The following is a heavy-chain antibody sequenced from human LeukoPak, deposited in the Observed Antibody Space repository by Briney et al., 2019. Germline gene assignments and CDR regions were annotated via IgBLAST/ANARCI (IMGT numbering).Heavy chain of an antibody. CDR2: INPNSGGT. Sequence: ASVKVSCKASGYAFTGYYMHWVRQAPGQGLEWMGRINPNSGGTNYAQKFQGRVTMTRDTSISTAYMELSRLRSDDTAVYYCARGEQQLVAQAFDIWGQGTMVTVSS. V-gene: IGHV1-2*06. CDR3: ARGEQQLVAQAFDI. D-gene: IGHD6-13*01. J-gene: IGHJ3*02. CDR1: GYAFTGYY.